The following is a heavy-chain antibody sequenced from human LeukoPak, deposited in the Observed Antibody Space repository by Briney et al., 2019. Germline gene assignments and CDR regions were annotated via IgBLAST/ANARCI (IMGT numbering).Heavy chain of an antibody. J-gene: IGHJ6*03. CDR3: ARVGRIVLMVYAISDYYMDV. CDR2: IYYSGST. D-gene: IGHD2-8*01. CDR1: GGSISSSSYY. V-gene: IGHV4-39*07. Sequence: SETLSLTCTVSGGSISSSSYYWGWIRQPPGKGLEWTGSIYYSGSTYYNPSLKSRVTISVDTSKNQFSLKLSSVTAADTAVYYCARVGRIVLMVYAISDYYMDVWGKGTTVTISS.